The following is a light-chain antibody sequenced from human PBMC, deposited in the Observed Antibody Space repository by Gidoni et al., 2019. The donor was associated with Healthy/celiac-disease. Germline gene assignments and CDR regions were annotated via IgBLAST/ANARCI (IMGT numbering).Light chain of an antibody. CDR2: AAS. V-gene: IGKV1-39*01. Sequence: DLQMTQSPSSLSASVGDRVTITCRASQSISSYLNLYQQKPGKAPKRLIYAASSLQSGVPYRFSGRGVGTDFTLNIRSLQPEDFATYYCQQSYSTPWTFGQGTKVEIK. J-gene: IGKJ1*01. CDR1: QSISSY. CDR3: QQSYSTPWT.